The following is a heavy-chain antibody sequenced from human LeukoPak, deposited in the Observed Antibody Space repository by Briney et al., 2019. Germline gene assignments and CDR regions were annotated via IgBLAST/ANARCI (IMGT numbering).Heavy chain of an antibody. Sequence: GGSLILSCTTSGFTFGDYAMSWVRQAPGKGLEWVGLIRSKVYGGTIQYAASVKGRFTISRDDSKNIAYLQLNSLKTEDTAVYYCARDHNSDCDLFDYWGPGTLVTVSS. CDR3: ARDHNSDCDLFDY. V-gene: IGHV3-49*04. CDR2: IRSKVYGGTI. CDR1: GFTFGDYA. J-gene: IGHJ4*02. D-gene: IGHD2-21*02.